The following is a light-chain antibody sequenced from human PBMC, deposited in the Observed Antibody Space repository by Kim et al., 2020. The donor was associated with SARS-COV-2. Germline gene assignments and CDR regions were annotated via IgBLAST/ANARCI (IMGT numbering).Light chain of an antibody. CDR2: DTN. J-gene: IGLJ3*02. V-gene: IGLV7-46*01. CDR3: LLSYSGAWV. CDR1: TGSITTAHY. Sequence: PGGTVTLTCGTSTGSITTAHYPHWFQQKPGHATRTQIYDTNNKRAWTPARFSGSRPGGKAALTLSSAQPEDGAEYYCLLSYSGAWVFGGGTQLTVL.